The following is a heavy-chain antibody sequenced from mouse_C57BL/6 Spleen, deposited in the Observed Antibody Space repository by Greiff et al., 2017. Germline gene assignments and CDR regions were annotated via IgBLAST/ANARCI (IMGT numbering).Heavy chain of an antibody. V-gene: IGHV5-4*01. CDR1: GFTFSSYA. J-gene: IGHJ3*01. Sequence: EVKLVESGGCLVKPGGSLKLSCAASGFTFSSYAMSWVRQTPEKRLEWVATISDGGSYTYYPDNVKGRFTISRDNAKNNLYLQMSHLKSEDTAMYYCAREEDYGSSCGFAYWGQGTLVTVSA. CDR3: AREEDYGSSCGFAY. D-gene: IGHD1-1*01. CDR2: ISDGGSYT.